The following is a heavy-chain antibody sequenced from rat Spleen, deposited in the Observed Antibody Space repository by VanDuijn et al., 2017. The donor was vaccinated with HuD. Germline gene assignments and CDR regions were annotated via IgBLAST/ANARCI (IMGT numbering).Heavy chain of an antibody. CDR1: GFTFSNYD. D-gene: IGHD1-1*01. CDR3: ATTPLYYSADPYYFDY. CDR2: IIYDSSRT. Sequence: EVQLVESGGGLVQPGRSLKLSCAASGFTFSNYDIAWVRQAPTKGLEWVATIIYDSSRTYYRDSVQGRFTISRDNAKSTLYLQMDSLRSEDTATYYCATTPLYYSADPYYFDYWGQGVMVTVSS. V-gene: IGHV5S10*01. J-gene: IGHJ2*01.